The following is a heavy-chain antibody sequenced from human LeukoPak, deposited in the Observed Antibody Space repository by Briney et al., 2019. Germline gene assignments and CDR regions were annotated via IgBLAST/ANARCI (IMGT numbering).Heavy chain of an antibody. D-gene: IGHD3-10*01. Sequence: SETLSLTCTVSGGSISSGGYYWSWIRQPPGKGLEWIGYIYHSGSTYYNPSLKGRVTISVDTSNNHFSLKLSSVTAADTAMYYCARAHYFGSGSRRAFDIWGQGTMVTVSA. CDR1: GGSISSGGYY. J-gene: IGHJ3*02. V-gene: IGHV4-30-2*01. CDR2: IYHSGST. CDR3: ARAHYFGSGSRRAFDI.